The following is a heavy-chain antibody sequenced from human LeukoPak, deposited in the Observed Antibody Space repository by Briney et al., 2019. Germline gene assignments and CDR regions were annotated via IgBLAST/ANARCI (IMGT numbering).Heavy chain of an antibody. Sequence: SETLSLTCTVSGGSINNGGYYWSWIRQHPGKGLEWIGYIYYSGSSYYNPSLRSRVTVSVDTSKNQFSLKLSSVTAADTAEYYCARHRNWFDPWGQGTLVTVSS. CDR2: IYYSGSS. CDR3: ARHRNWFDP. J-gene: IGHJ5*02. V-gene: IGHV4-30-4*01. CDR1: GGSINNGGYY.